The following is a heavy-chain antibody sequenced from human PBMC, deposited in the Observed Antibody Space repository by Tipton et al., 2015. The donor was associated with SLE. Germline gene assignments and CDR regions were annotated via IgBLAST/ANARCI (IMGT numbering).Heavy chain of an antibody. CDR3: ARRLIRYFDL. CDR2: INHSGST. Sequence: TLSLTCAVYGGSFSGDHWSWIRQPPGKGLEWIGEINHSGSTNYNPSLKSRVTISVDTPKNQFSLKLNSVTAADTAVYYCARRLIRYFDLWGRGPLVTVSS. V-gene: IGHV4-34*01. J-gene: IGHJ2*01. D-gene: IGHD3-22*01. CDR1: GGSFSGDH.